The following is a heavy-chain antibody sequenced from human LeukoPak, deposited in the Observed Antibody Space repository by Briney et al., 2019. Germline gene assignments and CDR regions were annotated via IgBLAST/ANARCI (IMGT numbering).Heavy chain of an antibody. Sequence: GGSLRLSCAASGFPFSSYEMNWVRQAPGKGLEWVSYISSSGNAIYYADSVKGRFTISRDNAKNSLYLQMNSLRAEDTAVYYCARVDGYYDSSGYYNWFDPWGQGTLVTVSS. D-gene: IGHD3-22*01. V-gene: IGHV3-48*03. J-gene: IGHJ5*02. CDR1: GFPFSSYE. CDR3: ARVDGYYDSSGYYNWFDP. CDR2: ISSSGNAI.